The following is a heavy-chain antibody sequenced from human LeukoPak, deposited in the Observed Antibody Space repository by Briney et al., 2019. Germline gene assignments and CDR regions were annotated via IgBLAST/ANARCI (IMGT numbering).Heavy chain of an antibody. D-gene: IGHD3-3*01. CDR1: GYTFTGYY. CDR3: ARDRGSIFGVVIFDY. CDR2: MNPNSGNT. V-gene: IGHV1-8*02. J-gene: IGHJ4*02. Sequence: ASVKVSCKASGYTFTGYYMHWVRQAPGQGLEWMGWMNPNSGNTGYAQKFQGRVTMTRNTSINTAYMELSSLRSEDTAVYYCARDRGSIFGVVIFDYWGQGTLVTVSS.